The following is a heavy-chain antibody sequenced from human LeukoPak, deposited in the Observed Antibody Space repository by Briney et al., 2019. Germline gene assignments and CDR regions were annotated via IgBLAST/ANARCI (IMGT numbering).Heavy chain of an antibody. Sequence: SETLSLTCAVSGGSSRSGDYYWSWIRQPPGKGLEWIGYIYYSGSTNYNPSLKSRVAISVDTSKNQFSLKLSSVTAADTAVYYCATHSSSWFDPWGQGTLVTVSS. CDR1: GGSSRSGDYY. D-gene: IGHD6-13*01. CDR3: ATHSSSWFDP. CDR2: IYYSGST. J-gene: IGHJ5*02. V-gene: IGHV4-61*08.